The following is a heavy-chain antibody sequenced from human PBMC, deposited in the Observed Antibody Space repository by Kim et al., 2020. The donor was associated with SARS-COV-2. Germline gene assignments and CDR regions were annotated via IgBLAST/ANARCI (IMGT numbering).Heavy chain of an antibody. CDR3: ATPDYGGNSGDY. J-gene: IGHJ4*02. D-gene: IGHD4-17*01. Sequence: GGSLRLSCAASGFTFSSYSMNWVRQAPGKGLEWVSSISSSSSYIYYADSVKGRFTISRDNAKNSLYLQMNSLRAEDTAVYYCATPDYGGNSGDYWGQGTLVTVSS. CDR2: ISSSSSYI. V-gene: IGHV3-21*01. CDR1: GFTFSSYS.